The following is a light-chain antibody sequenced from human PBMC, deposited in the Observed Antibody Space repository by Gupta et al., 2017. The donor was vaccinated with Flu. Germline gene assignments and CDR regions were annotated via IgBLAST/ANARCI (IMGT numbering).Light chain of an antibody. CDR1: NYNLGINY. V-gene: IGLV1-51*02. J-gene: IGLJ3*02. Sequence: QSVLTQPPSVSAASGQKVTISCSGSNYNLGINYVYWYQQLPGAAPKLLIYENDKRPSGIPDRFSGSKSGTSATLDIAGLQTGDEADYYCATWDSGLTRVFGGGTKLTVL. CDR2: END. CDR3: ATWDSGLTRV.